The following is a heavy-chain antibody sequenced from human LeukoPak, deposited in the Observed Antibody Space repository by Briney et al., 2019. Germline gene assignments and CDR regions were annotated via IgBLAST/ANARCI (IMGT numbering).Heavy chain of an antibody. J-gene: IGHJ6*02. CDR3: ARDCSGGSCYSTYYGMDV. D-gene: IGHD2-15*01. V-gene: IGHV3-48*01. Sequence: GGSLRLSCAASGFTFSSYSMNWVRQAPGKGLEWVSYISSSSSTIYYADSVEGRFTISRDNAKNSLYLQMNSLRAEDTAVYYCARDCSGGSCYSTYYGMDVWGQGTTVTVSS. CDR1: GFTFSSYS. CDR2: ISSSSSTI.